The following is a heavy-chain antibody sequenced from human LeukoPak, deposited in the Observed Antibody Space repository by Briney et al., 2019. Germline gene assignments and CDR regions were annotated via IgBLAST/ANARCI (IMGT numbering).Heavy chain of an antibody. CDR3: ARDDYGDYGLLDF. CDR1: GFTFSNYA. V-gene: IGHV3-30-3*01. D-gene: IGHD4-17*01. J-gene: IGHJ4*02. Sequence: PGRSLRLSCAASGFTFSNYAMHWVRQAPGKGPEWVAVISYDASNKYYADSVKGRFTISRDNSKNTLYLQMNSLRSEDTAVYYCARDDYGDYGLLDFWGQGTLVTVSS. CDR2: ISYDASNK.